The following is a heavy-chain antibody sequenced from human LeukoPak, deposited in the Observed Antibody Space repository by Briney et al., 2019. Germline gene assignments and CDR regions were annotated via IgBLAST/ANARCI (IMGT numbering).Heavy chain of an antibody. J-gene: IGHJ4*02. D-gene: IGHD3-22*01. CDR2: ISSSSSAK. CDR1: GFSFSRYS. V-gene: IGHV3-48*02. Sequence: AGGSLRLSCAASGFSFSRYSMNWVRQAPGKGLEWVSYISSSSSAKYYLDSVKGRFTISRDNAKNSLYLQMNSLRDEDTAVYYCARDGRYDSSGYYDYWDQGILVTVSS. CDR3: ARDGRYDSSGYYDY.